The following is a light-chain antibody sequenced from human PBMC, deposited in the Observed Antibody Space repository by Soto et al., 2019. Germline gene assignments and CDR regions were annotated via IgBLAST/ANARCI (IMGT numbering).Light chain of an antibody. V-gene: IGKV3-11*01. CDR2: DAS. CDR1: QSVSSY. CDR3: QQRSNWVT. Sequence: EIVLTHSPATLSLSPGERATLSCRASQSVSSYLAWYQQKAGQAPRLLISDASNRATGIPARFSGSGSGTDFTLTISSLEPEDFAVYYCQQRSNWVTFGGGTKVDIK. J-gene: IGKJ4*01.